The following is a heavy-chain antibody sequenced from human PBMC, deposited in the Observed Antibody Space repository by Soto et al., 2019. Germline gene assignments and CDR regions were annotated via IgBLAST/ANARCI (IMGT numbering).Heavy chain of an antibody. CDR2: IYYSGST. D-gene: IGHD6-19*01. Sequence: QLQLQDSGPGLVKPSETLSLTGTVSGGAISSSSYYWGWIRQPPGKGLEWIGIIYYSGSTYYNPSLKSRVTISVDTSRPQFSLKLSSVTAADPAVYYCARRGSGGIAVAGTSCAYWGQGTLVTVSS. CDR1: GGAISSSSYY. J-gene: IGHJ4*02. CDR3: ARRGSGGIAVAGTSCAY. V-gene: IGHV4-39*01.